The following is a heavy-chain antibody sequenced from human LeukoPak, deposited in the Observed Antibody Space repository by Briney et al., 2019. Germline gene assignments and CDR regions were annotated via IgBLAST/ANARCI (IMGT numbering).Heavy chain of an antibody. D-gene: IGHD2-2*01. CDR3: AKDRYCSSTSCFGSNWFDP. V-gene: IGHV3-23*01. CDR2: ISRNGAHP. J-gene: IGHJ5*02. Sequence: PGGSLRLSCAATGFTFSNYAMSWVRQAPGKGLEWVSVISRNGAHPYYIDSVRDRFTVSRDNSKNIMYLQMNSLRAEDTAVYYCAKDRYCSSTSCFGSNWFDPWGQGTLVTVSS. CDR1: GFTFSNYA.